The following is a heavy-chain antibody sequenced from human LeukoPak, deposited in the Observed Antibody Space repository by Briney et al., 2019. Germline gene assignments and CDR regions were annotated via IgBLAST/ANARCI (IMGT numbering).Heavy chain of an antibody. D-gene: IGHD4-17*01. CDR3: ARDHPVTTQGNWFDP. CDR2: IYYSGST. Sequence: SETLSLTCAVSGGSISSGGYSWSWIRQPPGKGLEWIGYIYYSGSTYYNPSLKSRVTISVDTSKNQFSLKLSSVTAADTAVYYCARDHPVTTQGNWFDPWGQGTLVTVSS. J-gene: IGHJ5*02. CDR1: GGSISSGGYS. V-gene: IGHV4-30-4*07.